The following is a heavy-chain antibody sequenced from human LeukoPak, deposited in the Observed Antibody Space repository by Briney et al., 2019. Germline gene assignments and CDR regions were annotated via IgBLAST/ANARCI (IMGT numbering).Heavy chain of an antibody. V-gene: IGHV4-30-2*01. CDR1: GVSISSGGYS. J-gene: IGHJ5*02. D-gene: IGHD6-19*01. Sequence: PSETLSLTCAVSGVSISSGGYSWSWIRQPPGKGLEWIGYIYHSGSTYYNPSLKSRVTISVDRSKNQFSLKLSSVTAADTAVYYCARVFNRWLAHANWFDPWGQGTLVTVSS. CDR2: IYHSGST. CDR3: ARVFNRWLAHANWFDP.